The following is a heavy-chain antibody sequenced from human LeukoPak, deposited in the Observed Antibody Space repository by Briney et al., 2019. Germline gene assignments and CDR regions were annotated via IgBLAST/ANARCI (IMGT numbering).Heavy chain of an antibody. CDR1: GGSISCNSNY. CDR3: ARQALWFFDH. V-gene: IGHV4-39*01. Sequence: SETLSLTCTVSGGSISCNSNYWAWIRQPPGRGLEWIGSVSYGGSTYYSPSLESRVTISVDTSKNQFSLKLSSVTAADTAVYYCARQALWFFDHWGQGTLVTVSS. CDR2: VSYGGST. J-gene: IGHJ4*02. D-gene: IGHD2-21*01.